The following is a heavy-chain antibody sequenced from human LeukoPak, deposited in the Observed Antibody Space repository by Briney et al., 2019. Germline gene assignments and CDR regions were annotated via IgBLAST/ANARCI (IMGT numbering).Heavy chain of an antibody. CDR2: ISHDGSNK. V-gene: IGHV3-30-3*01. D-gene: IGHD3-9*01. Sequence: GRSLRLSCAASGFAFSSCVMHWVRQAPGKGLEWVPLISHDGSNKYYADSVKGRFTISRDNSKNTLYLQMNSLRAEDTAVYYCAMYYDILTGVYFDYWGQGTLVTVSS. CDR1: GFAFSSCV. J-gene: IGHJ4*02. CDR3: AMYYDILTGVYFDY.